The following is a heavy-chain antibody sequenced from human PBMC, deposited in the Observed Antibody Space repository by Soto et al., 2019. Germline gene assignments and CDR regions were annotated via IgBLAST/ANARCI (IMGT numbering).Heavy chain of an antibody. J-gene: IGHJ4*02. CDR3: AKARYYDSTGYLYYFDY. Sequence: EVQLLESGGGLVQPGGSLRLSCAASGFTFTNYAMSWVRQAPGKGLEWVSSITGSGDYTYYADSVKGRFAISRDNSKNTLDLQMNSLRAEDTAVYYCAKARYYDSTGYLYYFDYWGQGTLVTVSS. CDR1: GFTFTNYA. V-gene: IGHV3-23*01. CDR2: ITGSGDYT. D-gene: IGHD3-22*01.